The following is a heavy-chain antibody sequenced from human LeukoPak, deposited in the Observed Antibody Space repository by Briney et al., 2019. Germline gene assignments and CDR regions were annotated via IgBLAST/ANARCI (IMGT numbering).Heavy chain of an antibody. Sequence: GGSLRLSCAASGFTFSSYGLHWVRQAPGKGLEWVAVISYDGSNKYYADSVKGRFTISRDNSKNTLYLQMNSLRAEDTAVYYCARDPSAGVTTRSRWFDPWGQGTLVTVSS. J-gene: IGHJ5*02. D-gene: IGHD4-17*01. CDR3: ARDPSAGVTTRSRWFDP. CDR2: ISYDGSNK. V-gene: IGHV3-30*19. CDR1: GFTFSSYG.